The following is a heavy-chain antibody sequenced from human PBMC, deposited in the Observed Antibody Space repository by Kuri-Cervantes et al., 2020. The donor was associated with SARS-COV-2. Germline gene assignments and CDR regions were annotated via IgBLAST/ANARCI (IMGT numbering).Heavy chain of an antibody. CDR3: ARDPDSSGWYAGDAFDI. D-gene: IGHD6-19*01. CDR1: GFTFSSYW. J-gene: IGHJ3*02. Sequence: GESLKISCAASGFTFSSYWMHWVRQAPGKGLVWVSRINSDGSSTSHADSVRGRFTISRDNAKNTLYLQMNSLRAEDTAVYYCARDPDSSGWYAGDAFDIWGQGTMVTVSS. CDR2: INSDGSST. V-gene: IGHV3-74*01.